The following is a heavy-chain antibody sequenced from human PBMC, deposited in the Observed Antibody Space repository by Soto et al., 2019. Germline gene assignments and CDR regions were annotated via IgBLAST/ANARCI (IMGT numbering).Heavy chain of an antibody. CDR3: AREAGYCTSTSCSRLMGWFDP. CDR1: GDSISDYY. V-gene: IGHV4-4*07. Sequence: SETLSLTCTVSGDSISDYYWNWIRQPAGKRLEWIGHISASGNTNYNPSLRSRVTMSVDTSKNQFSLKVTSVTAADTAVYFCAREAGYCTSTSCSRLMGWFDPWGRGTLVTVSS. D-gene: IGHD2-2*01. J-gene: IGHJ5*02. CDR2: ISASGNT.